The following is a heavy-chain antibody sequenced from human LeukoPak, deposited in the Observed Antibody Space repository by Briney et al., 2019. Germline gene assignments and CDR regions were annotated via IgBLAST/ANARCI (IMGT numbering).Heavy chain of an antibody. Sequence: GGSLRLSCAASGFTFSSYSMNWVRRAPGKGLEWVSSISSSSSYIKYADSVKGRFTISRDNAQKSVYLQMNSLRAGDTAIYYCARLTSCGGDCYADPNPDYWGQGTLVTVSS. V-gene: IGHV3-21*01. D-gene: IGHD2-21*02. CDR3: ARLTSCGGDCYADPNPDY. CDR2: ISSSSSYI. J-gene: IGHJ4*02. CDR1: GFTFSSYS.